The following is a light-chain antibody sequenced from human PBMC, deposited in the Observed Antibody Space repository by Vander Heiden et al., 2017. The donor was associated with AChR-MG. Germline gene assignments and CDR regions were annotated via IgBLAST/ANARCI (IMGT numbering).Light chain of an antibody. CDR1: QGISSY. CDR2: AAS. V-gene: IGKV1-8*01. CDR3: QPYYSYPRT. J-gene: IGKJ1*01. Sequence: AIRMTQSPSSFSASTGDRVTITCRASQGISSYLAWYQQKPGKAPKLLIYAASTLQSGVPSRFRGSGSGTDFTLTISCLQSDDFATYYCQPYYSYPRTFGQGTKVEIK.